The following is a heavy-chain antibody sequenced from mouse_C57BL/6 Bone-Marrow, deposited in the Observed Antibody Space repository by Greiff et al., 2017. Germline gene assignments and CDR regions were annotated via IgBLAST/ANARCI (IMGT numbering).Heavy chain of an antibody. CDR3: ALITTVLVRNGYFDD. CDR1: GYTFTSYW. CDR2: IDPNSGGT. D-gene: IGHD1-1*01. Sequence: QVQLQQPGAELVKPGASVKLSCKASGYTFTSYWMHWVKQRPGRGLEWIGGIDPNSGGTKYNQKFKSKATLTVDKTSSTAYMQLRSLTSADSAVYDCALITTVLVRNGYFDDWGTGTTVTVSS. J-gene: IGHJ1*03. V-gene: IGHV1-72*01.